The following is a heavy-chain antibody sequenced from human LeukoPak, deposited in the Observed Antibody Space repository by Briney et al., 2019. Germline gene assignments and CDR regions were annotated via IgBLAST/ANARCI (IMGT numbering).Heavy chain of an antibody. CDR2: FDPEDGEI. V-gene: IGHV1-24*01. CDR1: GYTLTELS. D-gene: IGHD5-18*01. J-gene: IGHJ4*02. Sequence: ASVKLSCKVSGYTLTELSMHWVRQAPGKGLEWMGGFDPEDGEIIYAQKFQRRVIMTEDTSTDTAYMEMSSLRSEDTAVYYCATGRGIQLWYGAPPLNYWGQGTLVTVSS. CDR3: ATGRGIQLWYGAPPLNY.